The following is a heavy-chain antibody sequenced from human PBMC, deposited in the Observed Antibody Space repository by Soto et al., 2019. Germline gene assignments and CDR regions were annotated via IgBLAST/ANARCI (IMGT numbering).Heavy chain of an antibody. CDR3: ARVGGYYGDYPNFDY. CDR1: GSSISPYY. J-gene: IGHJ4*02. Sequence: PSETLSLTCTVSGSSISPYYWTWIRQPPGKGLEWIGNIYYSGSTNYKPSLKSRVTISVATSKKQLFLRLSSVTAADTAVYYCARVGGYYGDYPNFDYWGQGTLATVSS. CDR2: IYYSGST. D-gene: IGHD4-17*01. V-gene: IGHV4-59*01.